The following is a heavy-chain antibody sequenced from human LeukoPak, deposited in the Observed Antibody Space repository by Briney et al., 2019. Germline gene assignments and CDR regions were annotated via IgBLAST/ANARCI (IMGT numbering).Heavy chain of an antibody. Sequence: SETLSLTCTVSGASIRSGDYYWSWIRQHPGKGLEWIGYIYYSGSTYYNPSLKSRLTISVDTSKNQFSLKLSSVTAADTAVYYCARDRAGYGSEDYWGQGTLVTVSS. CDR3: ARDRAGYGSEDY. J-gene: IGHJ4*02. V-gene: IGHV4-31*03. CDR1: GASIRSGDYY. CDR2: IYYSGST. D-gene: IGHD3-10*01.